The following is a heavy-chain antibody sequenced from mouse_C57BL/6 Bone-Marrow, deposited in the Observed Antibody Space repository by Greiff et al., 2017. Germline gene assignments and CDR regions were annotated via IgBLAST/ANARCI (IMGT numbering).Heavy chain of an antibody. D-gene: IGHD1-1*01. CDR1: GYSITSGYY. CDR3: ACGIYYSGRRYFDV. Sequence: EVQLQESGPGLVKPSQSLSLTCSVTGYSITSGYYWNWIRQFPGNKLEWMGYISYDGSNNYNQSLKNRISITRDTSTNQFFLKLNSVTTEDTAHYYCACGIYYSGRRYFDVWGTGTPVTVSS. V-gene: IGHV3-6*01. J-gene: IGHJ1*03. CDR2: ISYDGSN.